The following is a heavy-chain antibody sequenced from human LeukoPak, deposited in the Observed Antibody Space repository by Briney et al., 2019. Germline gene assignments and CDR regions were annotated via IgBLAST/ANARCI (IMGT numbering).Heavy chain of an antibody. CDR2: INWNSDSI. CDR1: GFTFDDYA. CDR3: ARGSFLITFGGFIG. J-gene: IGHJ4*02. V-gene: IGHV3-9*01. Sequence: GGSLRLSCAVSGFTFDDYAMHWVRQVPGKGLEWVSGINWNSDSIGYADSVKGRFTISRDNAKNSLFLQMNSLRAEDTAVYYCARGSFLITFGGFIGWGQGTLVTVSS. D-gene: IGHD3-16*02.